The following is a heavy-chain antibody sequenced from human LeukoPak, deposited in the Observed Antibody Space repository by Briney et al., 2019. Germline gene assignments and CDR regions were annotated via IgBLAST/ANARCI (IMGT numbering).Heavy chain of an antibody. CDR3: ARETYSSGWHEFN. D-gene: IGHD6-19*01. CDR1: EFSFGSNY. CDR2: IYSGGST. Sequence: GGSLRLSCAASEFSFGSNYMTWVRQAPGKGLEWVSLIYSGGSTYYADSVKGRFTISRDNSKNTLYLQMNSLRAEDTAVYYCARETYSSGWHEFNWGQGTLVTVSS. J-gene: IGHJ4*02. V-gene: IGHV3-66*01.